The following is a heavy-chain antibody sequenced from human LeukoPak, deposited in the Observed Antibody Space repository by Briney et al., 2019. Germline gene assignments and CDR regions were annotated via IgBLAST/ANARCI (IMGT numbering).Heavy chain of an antibody. CDR1: GFTFSLYT. Sequence: GGSLRLSCAASGFTFSLYTTHWVRQAPGKGLECVSVISGDGVNTYYANSVKGRFTISRDNSKNTLYLEMGSLRAEDRAVYYCARDAAYVTFDYWGQGTLVTVSS. J-gene: IGHJ4*02. CDR3: ARDAAYVTFDY. CDR2: ISGDGVNT. D-gene: IGHD2-21*01. V-gene: IGHV3-64*01.